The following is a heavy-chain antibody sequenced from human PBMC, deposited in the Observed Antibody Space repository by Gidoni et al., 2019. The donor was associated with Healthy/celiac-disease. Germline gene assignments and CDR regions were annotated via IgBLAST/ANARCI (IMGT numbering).Heavy chain of an antibody. D-gene: IGHD1-7*01. CDR2: ISGSGDSA. CDR3: AKVEWYWNYYYFDY. Sequence: EVQLLESGGGLGQPGGSLRLSCAAPGFTFSTYAMRWVRQAPGKGLGWVAAISGSGDSAYYADSVKGRFTISRDNSKNTLYLQMNSLRAEDTAVYYCAKVEWYWNYYYFDYWGQGTLVTVSS. V-gene: IGHV3-23*01. J-gene: IGHJ4*02. CDR1: GFTFSTYA.